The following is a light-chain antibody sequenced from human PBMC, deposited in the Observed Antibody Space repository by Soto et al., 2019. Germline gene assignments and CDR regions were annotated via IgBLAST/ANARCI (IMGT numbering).Light chain of an antibody. CDR2: AAY. CDR3: QQSYSTPWT. J-gene: IGKJ1*01. Sequence: DIQMTQSPSSLSASVGDRVTITCRASQSISSYLNWYQQKPGKAPKLLIYAAYSLQSGVPSRFSGSGSGTDFPLTIRSLQPEDFATYYCQQSYSTPWTFGQGTKVEIK. CDR1: QSISSY. V-gene: IGKV1-39*01.